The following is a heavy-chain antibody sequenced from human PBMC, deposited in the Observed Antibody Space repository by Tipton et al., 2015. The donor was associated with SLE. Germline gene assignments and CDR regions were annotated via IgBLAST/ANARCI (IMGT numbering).Heavy chain of an antibody. Sequence: TLSLTCTVSGGSISSYYWSWIRQPPGKGLEWIGYIYFSGSTNYNPSLKSRVTMSVDTSKNQFSLRLSSVTAADTAVYYCARDLEMYGGDTPGFDPWGQGTLVTVSS. CDR2: IYFSGST. V-gene: IGHV4-59*01. J-gene: IGHJ5*02. CDR3: ARDLEMYGGDTPGFDP. D-gene: IGHD2-21*02. CDR1: GGSISSYY.